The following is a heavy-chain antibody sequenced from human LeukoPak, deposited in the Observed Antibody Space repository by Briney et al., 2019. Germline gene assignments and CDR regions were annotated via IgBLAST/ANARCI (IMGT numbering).Heavy chain of an antibody. V-gene: IGHV3-30-3*01. D-gene: IGHD3-22*01. Sequence: GRSLRPSCAASGFTFSSYAMHWVRQAPGKGLEWVAVISYDGSNKYYADSVKGRFTISRDNSKNTLYLQMNSLRAEDTAVYYCARAPQYYYDSSGYPDYWGQGTLVAVSS. CDR3: ARAPQYYYDSSGYPDY. CDR1: GFTFSSYA. J-gene: IGHJ4*02. CDR2: ISYDGSNK.